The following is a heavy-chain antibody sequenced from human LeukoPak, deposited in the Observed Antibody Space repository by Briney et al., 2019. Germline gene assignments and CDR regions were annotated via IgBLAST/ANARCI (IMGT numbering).Heavy chain of an antibody. J-gene: IGHJ4*02. Sequence: SGGSLRLSCAASGFTFSSYGMHWVRQAPGKGLEWVAVISYDGSNKYYADSVKGRFTISRDNSKNTLYLQMNSLRAEDTAVYYCAKDWVRTTDYWGQGTLVTVSS. V-gene: IGHV3-30*18. CDR2: ISYDGSNK. D-gene: IGHD1-1*01. CDR3: AKDWVRTTDY. CDR1: GFTFSSYG.